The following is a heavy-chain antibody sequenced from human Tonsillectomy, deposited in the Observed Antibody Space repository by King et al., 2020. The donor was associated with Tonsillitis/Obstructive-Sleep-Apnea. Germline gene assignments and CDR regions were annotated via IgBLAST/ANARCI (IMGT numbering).Heavy chain of an antibody. CDR2: IIPVLGIA. CDR1: GGTFTHYT. J-gene: IGHJ4*02. D-gene: IGHD4/OR15-4a*01. Sequence: QLVQSGAEVKKPGSSVKVSCKASGGTFTHYTLSWVRQAPGQGLEWMGGIIPVLGIANYAPNFQGRVTITADKSTNTAYMEVSSLRSEDTAVYFCARDEGANKGKYYVDYWGQGTLVTVAS. CDR3: ARDEGANKGKYYVDY. V-gene: IGHV1-69*10.